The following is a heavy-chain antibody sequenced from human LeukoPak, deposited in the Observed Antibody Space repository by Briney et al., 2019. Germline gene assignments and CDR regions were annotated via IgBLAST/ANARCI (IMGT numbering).Heavy chain of an antibody. D-gene: IGHD3-3*01. J-gene: IGHJ6*03. CDR2: ISSSSSYI. CDR3: ARLSRLGYYDFWSGSYYYYYYMDV. Sequence: AGGSLRLSCAASGFTFSSYSMNWVRQAPGKGLEWVSSISSSSSYIYYADSVKGRFTISRDNAKNSLYLQMNSLRAEDTAVYYCARLSRLGYYDFWSGSYYYYYYMDVWGKGTTVTVSS. CDR1: GFTFSSYS. V-gene: IGHV3-21*01.